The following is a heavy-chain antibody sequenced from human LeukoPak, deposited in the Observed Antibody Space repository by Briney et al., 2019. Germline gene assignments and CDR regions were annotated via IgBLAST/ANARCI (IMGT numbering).Heavy chain of an antibody. Sequence: GGSLRPSCAASGFTFSSYAMSWVRQAPGKGLEWVSAISGSGGSTYYADSVKGRFTISRDNSKNTLYLQMNSLRAEDTAVYYCAKVKYGGYDINWFDPWGQGTLVTVSS. J-gene: IGHJ5*02. D-gene: IGHD5-12*01. V-gene: IGHV3-23*01. CDR2: ISGSGGST. CDR3: AKVKYGGYDINWFDP. CDR1: GFTFSSYA.